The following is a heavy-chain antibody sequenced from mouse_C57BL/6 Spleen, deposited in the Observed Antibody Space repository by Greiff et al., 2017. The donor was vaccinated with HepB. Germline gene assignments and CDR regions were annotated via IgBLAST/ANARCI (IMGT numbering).Heavy chain of an antibody. D-gene: IGHD1-1*01. CDR2: IYPGDGDT. CDR1: GYAFSSSW. CDR3: ARRAYYGSSYGWYFDV. Sequence: QVQLQQSGPELVKPGASVKISCKASGYAFSSSWMNWVKQRPGKGLEWIGRIYPGDGDTNYNGKFKGKATLTADKSSSTAYMQLSSLTSEDSAVYCCARRAYYGSSYGWYFDVWGTGTTVTVSS. V-gene: IGHV1-82*01. J-gene: IGHJ1*03.